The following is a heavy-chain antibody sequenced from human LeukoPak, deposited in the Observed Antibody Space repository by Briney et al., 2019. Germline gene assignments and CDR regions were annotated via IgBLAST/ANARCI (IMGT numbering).Heavy chain of an antibody. CDR1: GYTFTSYA. CDR3: ARAKAVAGTWGDY. Sequence: ASVKVSCKASGYTFTSYAMHWVRQAPGQRLEWMGWINAGNGNTKYSQKFQGRVTITRDTSASTAYMELRSLRSDDTAVYYCARAKAVAGTWGDYWGQGTLVTVSS. V-gene: IGHV1-3*01. D-gene: IGHD6-19*01. CDR2: INAGNGNT. J-gene: IGHJ4*02.